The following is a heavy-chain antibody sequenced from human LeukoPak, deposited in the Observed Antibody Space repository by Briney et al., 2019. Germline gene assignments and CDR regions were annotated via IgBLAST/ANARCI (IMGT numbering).Heavy chain of an antibody. CDR2: IISSGSTI. CDR3: ARMLLNWFDP. Sequence: PGGSLRLSCAASGFTFSDYYMSWIRQAPGKALEWVSYIISSGSTIYYADSVRGRFTISRDNAKNSLYLQMNSLRAEDTAVYYCARMLLNWFDPWGQGTLVTVSS. D-gene: IGHD3-16*01. CDR1: GFTFSDYY. V-gene: IGHV3-11*04. J-gene: IGHJ5*02.